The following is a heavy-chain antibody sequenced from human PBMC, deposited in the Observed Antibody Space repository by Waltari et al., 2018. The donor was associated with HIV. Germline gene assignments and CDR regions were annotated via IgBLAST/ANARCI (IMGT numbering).Heavy chain of an antibody. D-gene: IGHD3-9*01. V-gene: IGHV4-34*01. J-gene: IGHJ4*02. CDR2: INHSGST. Sequence: QVQLQQWGAGLLKPSETLSLTCAVYGGSFSGYYWSWIPQPPGKGLEWIGEINHSGSTNYNPSLKSRVTIAVDTSKNQFSLKLSSVTAADTAVYYCAREKRGTYYDILTGYSHYFDYWGQGTLVTVSS. CDR1: GGSFSGYY. CDR3: AREKRGTYYDILTGYSHYFDY.